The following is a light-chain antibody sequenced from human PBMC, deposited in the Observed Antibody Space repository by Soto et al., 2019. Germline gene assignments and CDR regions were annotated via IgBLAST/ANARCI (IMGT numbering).Light chain of an antibody. CDR3: QQYGSSLFT. CDR2: GTS. V-gene: IGKV3-20*01. J-gene: IGKJ3*01. Sequence: EIVLTQSPGSLSLSPGERATLSCRASQSVSSKYLAWYQQKPGQAPRVLIYGTSIRASGVPERFSGGGSGTDFTLTITRLEPEDFAVYYCQQYGSSLFTFGPGTKVDFK. CDR1: QSVSSKY.